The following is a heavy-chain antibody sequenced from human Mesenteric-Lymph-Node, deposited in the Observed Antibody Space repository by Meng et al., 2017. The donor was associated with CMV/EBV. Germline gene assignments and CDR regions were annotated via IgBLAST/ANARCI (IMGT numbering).Heavy chain of an antibody. D-gene: IGHD1-14*01. Sequence: GESLKISCATSGFTFSGYEMNWVRQAPGKGLEWVSYISDTSDTIYYADSVKGRFTISRDNAKSSLYLQMNSLRAEDTAVYYCGRVRYSDYWGQGTLVTVSS. J-gene: IGHJ4*02. CDR3: GRVRYSDY. V-gene: IGHV3-48*03. CDR2: ISDTSDTI. CDR1: GFTFSGYE.